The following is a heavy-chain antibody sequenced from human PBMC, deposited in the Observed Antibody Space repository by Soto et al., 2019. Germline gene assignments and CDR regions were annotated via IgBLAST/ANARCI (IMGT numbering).Heavy chain of an antibody. V-gene: IGHV1-18*04. Sequence: GASAKVSCKASGYTFTSYGISWVRQPPGQGLEWMGWISADNGNTKDSQKLQGRVTITRDTSASTAYMELRSLRSEDTAVYYCARDSRGGYCSGGSCYSHWYFDLWGRGTLVTVSS. CDR2: ISADNGNT. D-gene: IGHD2-15*01. CDR3: ARDSRGGYCSGGSCYSHWYFDL. J-gene: IGHJ2*01. CDR1: GYTFTSYG.